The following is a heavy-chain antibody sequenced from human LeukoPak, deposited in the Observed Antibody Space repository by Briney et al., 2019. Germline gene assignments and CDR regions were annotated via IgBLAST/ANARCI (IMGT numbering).Heavy chain of an antibody. CDR3: ARLGPGMNFFYLDF. CDR1: GFTFSSYS. V-gene: IGHV3-21*01. Sequence: GGSLRLSCAASGFTFSSYSMNWVRQAPGKGLEWVSSISSSSSYIYYADSVKGRFTISRDNAKNSLYLQMNSLRAEDTALYYCARLGPGMNFFYLDFWGQGTLVTVSS. CDR2: ISSSSSYI. D-gene: IGHD3-10*01. J-gene: IGHJ4*02.